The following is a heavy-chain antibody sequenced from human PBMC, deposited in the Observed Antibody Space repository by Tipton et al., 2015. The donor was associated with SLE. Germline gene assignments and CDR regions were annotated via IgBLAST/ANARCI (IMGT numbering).Heavy chain of an antibody. D-gene: IGHD2-2*01. CDR3: AKGLTSIDI. CDR1: GFTFSNYG. Sequence: SLRLSCAASGFTFSNYGMSWVRQAPGKGLEWVSDFSDGGSSTYYADSVKGRFTISRDTSRDTLHLQMNSLRAEDTALYFCAKGLTSIDIWGPGTMVTVSS. V-gene: IGHV3-23*01. J-gene: IGHJ3*02. CDR2: FSDGGSST.